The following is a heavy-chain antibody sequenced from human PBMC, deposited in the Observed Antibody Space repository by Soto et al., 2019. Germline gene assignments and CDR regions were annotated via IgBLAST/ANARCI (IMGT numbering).Heavy chain of an antibody. D-gene: IGHD2-15*01. V-gene: IGHV4-59*01. CDR3: ERSTPNLSSFL. J-gene: IGHJ3*01. CDR2: TYYSGIT. Sequence: SETLSLTCTVSGGSMSNYYFSWLRQPPGRGLEWIGYTYYSGITNFNPSLKSRVTFSVDTSKNQISLNLTSVTAADTAVYYCERSTPNLSSFLWRQGTMVTVS. CDR1: GGSMSNYY.